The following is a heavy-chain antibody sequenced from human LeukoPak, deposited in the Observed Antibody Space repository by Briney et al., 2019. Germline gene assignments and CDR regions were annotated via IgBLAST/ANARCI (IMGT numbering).Heavy chain of an antibody. CDR3: ARLVGGGGDCYLDY. D-gene: IGHD2-21*02. V-gene: IGHV4-39*01. J-gene: IGHJ4*02. CDR2: IYYSQST. Sequence: SETLSLTCTVSGGFISSRFYYWGWIRQPPGKGLEWIGFIYYSQSTFYNPPRTRRVTTSVHSSKNRFPLNRSSVTAADTAVYYCARLVGGGGDCYLDYWGQGTLVTVSP. CDR1: GGFISSRFYY.